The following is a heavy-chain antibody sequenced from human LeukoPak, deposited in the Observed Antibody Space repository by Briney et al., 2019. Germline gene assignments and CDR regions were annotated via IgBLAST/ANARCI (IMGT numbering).Heavy chain of an antibody. CDR2: INPNSGGT. CDR3: TRGQATSRYVY. CDR1: GYTFTGYY. J-gene: IGHJ4*02. D-gene: IGHD6-13*01. Sequence: ASVKVSCKTSGYTFTGYYIHWVREAPGQGLEWMGWINPNSGGTNYAQKFQGRVTMTRDTSISTAYMELSRLTSDDTAVYYCTRGQATSRYVYWGQGTLVTVSS. V-gene: IGHV1-2*02.